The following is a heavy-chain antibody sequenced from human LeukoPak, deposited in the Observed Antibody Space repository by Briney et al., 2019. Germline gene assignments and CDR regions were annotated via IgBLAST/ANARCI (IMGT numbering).Heavy chain of an antibody. CDR3: ARVEQQLVRASYNWFDP. J-gene: IGHJ5*02. V-gene: IGHV1-24*01. D-gene: IGHD6-13*01. CDR1: GYTLTELS. CDR2: FDPEDGET. Sequence: GASVKVSCKVSGYTLTELSMRWVRQAPGKGLEWMGGFDPEDGETIYAQKFQGRVTMSEDTSTDTAYMELSSLRSEDTAVYYCARVEQQLVRASYNWFDPWGQGTLVTVSS.